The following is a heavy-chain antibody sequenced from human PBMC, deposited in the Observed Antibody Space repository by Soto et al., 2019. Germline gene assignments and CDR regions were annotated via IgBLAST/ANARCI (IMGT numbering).Heavy chain of an antibody. CDR2: ISAYNGNT. CDR1: GYTFTSYG. J-gene: IGHJ3*02. Sequence: ASVKVSCKASGYTFTSYGISWVRQAPGQGLEWMGWISAYNGNTNYAQKLQGRVTMTTDTSTSTAYMELRSLRSGDTAAYYCAIDWGALDCSGGSFANDAFDIWGQGTMVTVSS. V-gene: IGHV1-18*01. CDR3: AIDWGALDCSGGSFANDAFDI. D-gene: IGHD2-15*01.